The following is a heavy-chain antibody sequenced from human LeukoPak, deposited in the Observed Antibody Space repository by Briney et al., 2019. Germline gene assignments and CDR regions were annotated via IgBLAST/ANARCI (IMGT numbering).Heavy chain of an antibody. D-gene: IGHD2-8*01. V-gene: IGHV4-4*07. CDR2: MYSSGSS. J-gene: IGHJ3*02. CDR3: ARVLCVSNGICYAFDI. CDR1: GTFISPYH. Sequence: SETLSLTCTVSGTFISPYHWSWFRQSAGKGLEWIGLMYSSGSSNYSPSLKSRLTISPDNSKNQFSLRLSSVTAADTAVYYCARVLCVSNGICYAFDIGGQGTTVIVSS.